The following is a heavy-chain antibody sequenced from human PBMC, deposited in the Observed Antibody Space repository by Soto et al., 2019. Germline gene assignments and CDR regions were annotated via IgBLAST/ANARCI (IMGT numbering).Heavy chain of an antibody. V-gene: IGHV1-18*01. CDR1: GYTFTSDG. D-gene: IGHD3-3*01. CDR3: ARGSTIFGVVTQMGDY. Sequence: QVQLVQSGAEVKKPGASVKVSCKASGYTFTSDGISWVRQAPGQGLEWMGWISAYNGNTNYAQKLQGRVTMTTDTSTSTAYMELRSLRSDYTSVYYCARGSTIFGVVTQMGDYWGQGTLVTVSS. J-gene: IGHJ4*02. CDR2: ISAYNGNT.